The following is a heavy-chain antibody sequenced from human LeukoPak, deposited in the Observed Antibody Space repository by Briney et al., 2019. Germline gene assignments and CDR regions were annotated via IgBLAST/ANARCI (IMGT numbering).Heavy chain of an antibody. V-gene: IGHV4-4*07. CDR1: GGSISSYY. D-gene: IGHD3-9*01. CDR3: ARVRRYYDILTGYSADAFDI. CDR2: IYTSGST. J-gene: IGHJ3*02. Sequence: PSETLSLTCTVSGGSISSYYWSWIRQPAGKGLEWIGRIYTSGSTNYNPSLKSRVTMSVDTSKNQFSLKLRSVTAADTAVYYCARVRRYYDILTGYSADAFDIWGQGTMVTVSS.